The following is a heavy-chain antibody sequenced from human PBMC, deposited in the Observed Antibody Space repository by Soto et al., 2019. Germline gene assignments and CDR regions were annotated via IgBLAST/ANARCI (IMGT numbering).Heavy chain of an antibody. Sequence: SQTLSRTCAISGDSVSISSVTWNWIRQSPSRGLEWLGRAYYRSKWYNDYAESVKSRITINPDTSKNQFSLHLNSVTPEDTAVYYCVRLIGNSWLDFWGQGTLVTVSS. D-gene: IGHD1-26*01. CDR3: VRLIGNSWLDF. V-gene: IGHV6-1*01. CDR2: AYYRSKWYN. CDR1: GDSVSISSVT. J-gene: IGHJ5*01.